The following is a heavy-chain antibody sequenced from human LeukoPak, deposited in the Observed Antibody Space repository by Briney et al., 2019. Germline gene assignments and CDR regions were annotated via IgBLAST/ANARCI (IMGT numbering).Heavy chain of an antibody. CDR3: AKDLWAGWQLVRVFDY. J-gene: IGHJ4*02. V-gene: IGHV3-23*01. D-gene: IGHD6-13*01. CDR2: ISGSGGST. Sequence: PGGSLRLSCAASGFTFSSYAMSWVRQAPGKGLEWVSAISGSGGSTYYAGSVKGRFTISRDNSKNTLYLQMNSLRAEGTAVYYCAKDLWAGWQLVRVFDYWGQGTLVTVSS. CDR1: GFTFSSYA.